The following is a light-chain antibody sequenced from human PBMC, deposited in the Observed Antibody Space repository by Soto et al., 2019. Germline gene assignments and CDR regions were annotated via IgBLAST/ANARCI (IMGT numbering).Light chain of an antibody. Sequence: DIQMTQSPSSLSASVGDRVNITCRGSQSISNYLNWYQQKPGKAPKFLIYAASSLQSGVPSRFSGTGSGTDFTLTISSLQPEDFATYYCQQSYSTPFTFGPGTKVDIK. CDR3: QQSYSTPFT. CDR1: QSISNY. J-gene: IGKJ3*01. CDR2: AAS. V-gene: IGKV1-39*01.